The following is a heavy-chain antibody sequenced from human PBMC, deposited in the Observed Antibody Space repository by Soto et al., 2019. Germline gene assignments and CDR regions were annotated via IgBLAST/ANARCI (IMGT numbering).Heavy chain of an antibody. J-gene: IGHJ4*02. V-gene: IGHV4-59*08. CDR2: IYYSGST. Sequence: SETLSLTCTVSGGSISSYYWSWIRQPPGKGLEWIGYIYYSGSTNYNPSLKSRVTISVDTSKNQFSLKLSSATAADTAVYYCARFNNWDFDYWGQGTLVTVSS. D-gene: IGHD1-20*01. CDR1: GGSISSYY. CDR3: ARFNNWDFDY.